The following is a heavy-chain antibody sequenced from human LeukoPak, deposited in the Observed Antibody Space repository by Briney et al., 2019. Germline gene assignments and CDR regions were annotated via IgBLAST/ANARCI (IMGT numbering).Heavy chain of an antibody. CDR3: ARERYGYSYGHYMDV. D-gene: IGHD5-18*01. V-gene: IGHV4-4*07. CDR2: IYTSGNT. J-gene: IGHJ6*03. CDR1: GGSISSYY. Sequence: PSETLSLTCTVSGGSISSYYWNWIRQPAGKGLEWIGRIYTSGNTNYHPSLKSRVTISVDTSKNQFSLKLSSVTAADTAVYYCARERYGYSYGHYMDVWGKGTTVTISS.